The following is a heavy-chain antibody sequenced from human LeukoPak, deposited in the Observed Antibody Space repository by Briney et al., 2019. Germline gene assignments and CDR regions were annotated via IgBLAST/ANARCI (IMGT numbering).Heavy chain of an antibody. CDR2: ISGSGGST. V-gene: IGHV3-23*01. CDR1: GFTFSSYA. CDR3: AKDQRAYCGGDCPLRY. D-gene: IGHD2-21*01. Sequence: QPGGSLRLSCAASGFTFSSYAMSWVRQAPGKGLEWVSAISGSGGSTYYADSVKGRFTISRDNSKNTLYLQMNSLRAEDTAVYYCAKDQRAYCGGDCPLRYWGQGTLVTVSS. J-gene: IGHJ4*02.